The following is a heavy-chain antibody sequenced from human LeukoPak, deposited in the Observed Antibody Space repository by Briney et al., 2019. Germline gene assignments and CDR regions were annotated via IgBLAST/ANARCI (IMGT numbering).Heavy chain of an antibody. CDR2: IKQDGSEQ. CDR1: GFTFSSYW. V-gene: IGHV3-7*05. J-gene: IGHJ4*02. D-gene: IGHD4-11*01. CDR3: TREYLTVSYFDY. Sequence: GGSLRLTCAASGFTFSSYWMSWVRQAPGKGLEWVANIKQDGSEQYYVDSVKGRFTISRDNAKNSLFLQMNSLRGEDTAVYYCTREYLTVSYFDYWGQGTLVTVSS.